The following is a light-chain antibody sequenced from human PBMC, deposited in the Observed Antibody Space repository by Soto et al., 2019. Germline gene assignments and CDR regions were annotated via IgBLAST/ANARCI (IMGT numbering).Light chain of an antibody. CDR2: AAS. J-gene: IGKJ5*01. CDR1: QSISSY. CDR3: QQSYRTPPIT. V-gene: IGKV1-39*01. Sequence: VQMPQSQSSLSASVGDRVTITCRASQSISSYLNWYQQKPWKAPKLLIYAASSLQSGVPSRFSGSGSGTDFTLTISSLQPEDFATYYCQQSYRTPPITFGQGTRLEIK.